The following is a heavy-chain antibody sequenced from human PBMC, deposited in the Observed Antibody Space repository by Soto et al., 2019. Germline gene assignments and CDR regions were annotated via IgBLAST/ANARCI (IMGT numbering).Heavy chain of an antibody. CDR1: GFTFSTYS. CDR3: ARDLGYSNGHPFDY. Sequence: GESLRLSCTASGFTFSTYSMHWVRQAPGKGLELVSLRWYDESSKNYPDSVKGRFTISRDTSKNKLFLQMNSLRAADTAVYYCARDLGYSNGHPFDYWGQGTLVTVSS. J-gene: IGHJ4*02. CDR2: RWYDESSK. D-gene: IGHD6-19*01. V-gene: IGHV3-33*01.